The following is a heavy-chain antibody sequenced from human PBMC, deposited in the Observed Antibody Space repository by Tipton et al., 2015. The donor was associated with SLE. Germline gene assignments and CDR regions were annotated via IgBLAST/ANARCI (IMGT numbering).Heavy chain of an antibody. CDR3: AGENFDNSGNHKPHVFDI. Sequence: QLVQSGAEVKKPGASVMVSCEASGYTFTSYGISWLRQAPGQGLEWLGWISTYNDYTNYAPKFQGRVTMTTDTSRSTVYLDLRNLRSDDSAVYYCAGENFDNSGNHKPHVFDIWGQGTMVTVSS. V-gene: IGHV1-18*01. J-gene: IGHJ3*02. CDR2: ISTYNDYT. CDR1: GYTFTSYG. D-gene: IGHD3-22*01.